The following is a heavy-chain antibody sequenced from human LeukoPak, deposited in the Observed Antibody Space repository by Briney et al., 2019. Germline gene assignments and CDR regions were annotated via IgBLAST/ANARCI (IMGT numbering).Heavy chain of an antibody. CDR2: ISSSSSYI. Sequence: PGGSLRLSCAASGFTFSSYSMNWVRQAPGKGLEWVSSISSSSSYIYYADSVKGRFTISRDNAKNSLYLQMNSLRAEDTAVYYCARAGDSSGYYFGIIDYWGQGTLVTVSS. CDR3: ARAGDSSGYYFGIIDY. D-gene: IGHD3-22*01. J-gene: IGHJ4*02. V-gene: IGHV3-21*01. CDR1: GFTFSSYS.